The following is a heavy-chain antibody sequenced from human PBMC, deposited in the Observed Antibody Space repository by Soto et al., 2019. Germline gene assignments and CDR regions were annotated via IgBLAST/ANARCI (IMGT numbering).Heavy chain of an antibody. CDR1: GGSISSAAYC. CDR2: IYDGGTT. J-gene: IGHJ4*02. D-gene: IGHD7-27*01. V-gene: IGHV4-30-4*01. Sequence: QVQLQESGPRLVSPSQTLSLTCTVSGGSISSAAYCWSWIRQSPDKGLEWIGHIYDGGTTYSSPSLKGRVHITRDTSGTQCPLKLNSVSAADTAVYYCARGPSGDKVDYWGQGIQVTVSS. CDR3: ARGPSGDKVDY.